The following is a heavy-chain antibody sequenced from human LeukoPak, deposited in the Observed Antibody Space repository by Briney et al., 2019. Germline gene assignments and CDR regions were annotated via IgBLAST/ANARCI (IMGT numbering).Heavy chain of an antibody. J-gene: IGHJ4*02. CDR1: GFTFSNAW. CDR2: IKSKTDGGTT. Sequence: PGGSLRLSCAASGFTFSNAWMSWVRQAPGKGLEWVGRIKSKTDGGTTDYAAPVKGRFTISRDDSKDTLYLQMNSLKTEDTAVYYCTTDLYYDSSGYRKRIDYWGQGTLVTVSS. D-gene: IGHD3-22*01. CDR3: TTDLYYDSSGYRKRIDY. V-gene: IGHV3-15*01.